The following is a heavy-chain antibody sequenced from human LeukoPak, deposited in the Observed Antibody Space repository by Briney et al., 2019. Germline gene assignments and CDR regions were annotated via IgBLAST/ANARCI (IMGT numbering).Heavy chain of an antibody. J-gene: IGHJ4*02. V-gene: IGHV4-38-2*02. CDR3: ARASYGGFDY. CDR1: GYSIRSGHY. CDR2: ILHSGST. D-gene: IGHD3-16*01. Sequence: SETLSLTCTVSGYSIRSGHYWGWIRQPPGKGLEWIGAILHSGSTYYNPSLKSRVTISLHTSKNQFSLNLNSVTAADTAVYYCARASYGGFDYWGQGTLVTVSS.